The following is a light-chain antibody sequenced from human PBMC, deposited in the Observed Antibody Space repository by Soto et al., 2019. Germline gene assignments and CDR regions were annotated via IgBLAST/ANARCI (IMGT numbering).Light chain of an antibody. Sequence: QSVLTQSSSASASLGSSVNLTCTLSSGHSSYIIAWHQQQPGKAPRYLMKLEGSGSYNKGSRVPDRVSCSRSGADRYLIISNLQFEDEADYYCETWDSNIHWVFGGGTKLTVL. CDR2: LEGSGSY. CDR1: SGHSSYI. V-gene: IGLV4-60*02. J-gene: IGLJ3*02. CDR3: ETWDSNIHWV.